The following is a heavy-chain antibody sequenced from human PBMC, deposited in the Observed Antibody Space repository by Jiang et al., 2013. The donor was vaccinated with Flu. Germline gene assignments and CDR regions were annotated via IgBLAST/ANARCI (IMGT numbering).Heavy chain of an antibody. V-gene: IGHV3-74*01. CDR3: ARDLAINYNGYSSPGDDFDY. D-gene: IGHD5-24*01. J-gene: IGHJ4*02. CDR2: QARWDLH. Sequence: WMHWVRQVPRKGRDVGLTYQARWDLHKLRGLREGRFTISRDNAKNTVYLQMNSLRAEDTAVYYCARDLAINYNGYSSPGDDFDYWGQGTLVTVSS. CDR1: W.